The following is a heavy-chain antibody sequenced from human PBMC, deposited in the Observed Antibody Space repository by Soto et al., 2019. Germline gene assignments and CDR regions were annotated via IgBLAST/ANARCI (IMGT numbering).Heavy chain of an antibody. Sequence: PGESLKISCKGSGYSFTSYWIGWVRQMPGKGLEWMGIIYPGDSDTRYSPSFQGQATISADKSISTAHLQWSSLKASDTAVYYCAKDVRKVKWELPNAGYWGQGTLVTVSS. D-gene: IGHD1-26*01. J-gene: IGHJ4*02. CDR2: IYPGDSDT. CDR1: GYSFTSYW. V-gene: IGHV5-51*01. CDR3: AKDVRKVKWELPNAGY.